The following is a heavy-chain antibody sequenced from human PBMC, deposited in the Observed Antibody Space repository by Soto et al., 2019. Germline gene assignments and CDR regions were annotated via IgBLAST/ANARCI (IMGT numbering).Heavy chain of an antibody. D-gene: IGHD6-13*01. CDR3: SGSAYSSSWSQNNYFDY. CDR2: IIPIFGTA. V-gene: IGHV1-69*01. J-gene: IGHJ4*02. CDR1: GGTFSSYA. Sequence: QVQLVQSGAEVKKPGSSVKVSCKASGGTFSSYAISWVRQAPGQGLEWMGGIIPIFGTANYAQKFQGRVTITADESTSTAYMELSSLRSEDTAVYYCSGSAYSSSWSQNNYFDYWGQGTLVTVSS.